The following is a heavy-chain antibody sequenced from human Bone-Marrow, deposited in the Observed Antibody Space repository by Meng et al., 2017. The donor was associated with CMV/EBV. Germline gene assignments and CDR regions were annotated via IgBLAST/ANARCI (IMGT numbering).Heavy chain of an antibody. CDR3: RGYYDSSGWNYYGMDV. CDR2: IKSKTDGGTT. CDR1: GFTFSNAW. Sequence: GESLKISCAASGFTFSNAWMSWVRQAPGKGLEWVGRIKSKTDGGTTDYAAPVKGRFTISRDDSKNTLYLQMNSLKTEDTAVYYCRGYYDSSGWNYYGMDVWGQGTTVTVSS. J-gene: IGHJ6*02. V-gene: IGHV3-15*01. D-gene: IGHD3-22*01.